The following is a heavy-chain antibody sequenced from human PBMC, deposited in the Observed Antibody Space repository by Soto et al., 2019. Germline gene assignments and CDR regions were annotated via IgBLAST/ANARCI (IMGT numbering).Heavy chain of an antibody. V-gene: IGHV4-31*03. Sequence: SETLSLTCTVSGGSISSGGYYWSWIRQHPGKGLEWIGYIYYSGSTYYNPSLKSRVTISVDTSKNQFSLKLSSVTAADTAVYYCARAPTGTTVTTGYFDYWGQGTLVTVSS. J-gene: IGHJ4*02. D-gene: IGHD4-17*01. CDR1: GGSISSGGYY. CDR3: ARAPTGTTVTTGYFDY. CDR2: IYYSGST.